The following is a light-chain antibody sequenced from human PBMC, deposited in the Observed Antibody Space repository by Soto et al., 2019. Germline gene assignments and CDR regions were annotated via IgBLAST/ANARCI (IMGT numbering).Light chain of an antibody. CDR2: LNSDGRH. Sequence: QSVLTQSPSASASPGASVTLTCTLSSGHSNYAIAWHQQQPEKGPRYLMKLNSDGRHSKGDGIPDRFSGSSSGAERYLTISSLQSEDEADYYCQTWGTGIQVFGGGTKLTVL. CDR1: SGHSNYA. V-gene: IGLV4-69*01. J-gene: IGLJ2*01. CDR3: QTWGTGIQV.